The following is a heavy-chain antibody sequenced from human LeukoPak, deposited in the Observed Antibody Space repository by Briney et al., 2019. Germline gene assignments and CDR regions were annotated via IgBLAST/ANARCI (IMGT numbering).Heavy chain of an antibody. CDR2: ISYDGSNE. CDR1: EFTFDSYA. CDR3: AKGDSS. D-gene: IGHD3-22*01. V-gene: IGHV3-30-3*01. Sequence: GTSLRLSCAASEFTFDSYAMHWVRQAPGKGLEWVAVISYDGSNEYYTDSVRGRFSISRDNSKNTLYLQMNSLRTEDTAVYYCAKGDSSWGQGTMVTVSS. J-gene: IGHJ3*01.